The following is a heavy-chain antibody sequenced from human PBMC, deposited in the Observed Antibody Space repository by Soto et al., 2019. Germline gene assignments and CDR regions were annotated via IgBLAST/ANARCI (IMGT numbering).Heavy chain of an antibody. CDR3: ARDTMVRGVWYAFDI. Sequence: KPSETLSLTCAVSGGSISSGGYSWSWIRQPPGKGLEWIGYIYHSGSTYYNPSLKSRVTISVDRSKNQFSLKLSSVTAADTAVYYCARDTMVRGVWYAFDIWGQGTMVTVSS. J-gene: IGHJ3*02. CDR2: IYHSGST. D-gene: IGHD3-10*01. V-gene: IGHV4-30-2*01. CDR1: GGSISSGGYS.